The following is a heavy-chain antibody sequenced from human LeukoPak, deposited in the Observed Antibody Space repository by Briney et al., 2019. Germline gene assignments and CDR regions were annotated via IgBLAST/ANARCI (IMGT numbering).Heavy chain of an antibody. V-gene: IGHV4-38-2*02. Sequence: SETLSLTCTVSGYSISSGYYWGWIRAPPGKGLEWIGSIYHSGSTYYNPSLKSRVTISVDTSKNQFSLKLSSVTAADTAVYYCARVLKGRAPFDYWGQGTLVTVSS. CDR2: IYHSGST. CDR3: ARVLKGRAPFDY. CDR1: GYSISSGYY. J-gene: IGHJ4*02.